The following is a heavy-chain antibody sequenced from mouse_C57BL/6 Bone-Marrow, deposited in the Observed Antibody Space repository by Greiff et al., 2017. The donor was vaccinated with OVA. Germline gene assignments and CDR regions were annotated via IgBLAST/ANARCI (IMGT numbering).Heavy chain of an antibody. V-gene: IGHV5-17*01. CDR3: ARACWDYFDY. Sequence: EVHLVESGGGLVKPGGSLKLSCAASGFTFSDYGMHWVRQAPEQGLEWVAYISSGSSTIYYADTVKGRFTISRDNAQNTLFLHMTCLGSEDTATYYCARACWDYFDYWGQGTTLTVSS. CDR1: GFTFSDYG. D-gene: IGHD4-1*01. J-gene: IGHJ2*01. CDR2: ISSGSSTI.